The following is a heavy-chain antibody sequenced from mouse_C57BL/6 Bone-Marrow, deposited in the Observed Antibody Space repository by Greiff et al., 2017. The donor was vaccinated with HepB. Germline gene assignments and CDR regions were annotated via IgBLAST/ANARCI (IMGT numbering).Heavy chain of an antibody. D-gene: IGHD2-3*01. CDR1: GYTFTSYG. CDR2: IYPRSGNT. Sequence: VKLQESGAELARPGASVKLSCKASGYTFTSYGISWVKQRTGQGLEWIGEIYPRSGNTYYNEKFKGKATLTADKSSSTAYMELRSLTSEDSAVYFCARRDVGYYPWYFDVWGTGTTVTVSS. J-gene: IGHJ1*03. CDR3: ARRDVGYYPWYFDV. V-gene: IGHV1-81*01.